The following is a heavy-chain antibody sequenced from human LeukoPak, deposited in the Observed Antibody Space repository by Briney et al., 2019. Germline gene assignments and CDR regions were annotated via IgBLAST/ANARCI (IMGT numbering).Heavy chain of an antibody. CDR2: IYTSGST. Sequence: PSETLSLTCTVSGGSISSYYWSWIRQPAGKGLEWIGRIYTSGSTNYNPSLKSRVTMSVDTSKNQFSLKLSSVTAADTAVYYCAREPQYCSGGSCYEYYYYMDAWGKGTTVTVSS. D-gene: IGHD2-15*01. V-gene: IGHV4-4*07. CDR3: AREPQYCSGGSCYEYYYYMDA. J-gene: IGHJ6*03. CDR1: GGSISSYY.